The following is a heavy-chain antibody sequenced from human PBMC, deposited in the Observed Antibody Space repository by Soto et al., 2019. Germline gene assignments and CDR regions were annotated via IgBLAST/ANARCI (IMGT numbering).Heavy chain of an antibody. J-gene: IGHJ3*02. D-gene: IGHD5-12*01. CDR2: ISYDGSNK. V-gene: IGHV3-30*03. CDR3: ARTLKRWLHLDAFDI. CDR1: GFTFSSYG. Sequence: GGSLRLSCAASGFTFSSYGMHWVRQAPGMGLEWVAVISYDGSNKYYADSVKGRFTISRDNSKNTLYLQMNSLRAEDTAVYYCARTLKRWLHLDAFDIWGQGTMVTVSS.